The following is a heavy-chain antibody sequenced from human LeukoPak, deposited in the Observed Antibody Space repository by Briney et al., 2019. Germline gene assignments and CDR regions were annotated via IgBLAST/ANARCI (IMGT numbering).Heavy chain of an antibody. J-gene: IGHJ2*01. V-gene: IGHV1-2*06. D-gene: IGHD2-15*01. CDR3: ARGALYCSGGSCYSRVNYWYFDL. CDR1: GYTFTGYY. CDR2: INPNSGGT. Sequence: ASVKVSCKGSGYTFTGYYMHLVRQAPGQGLEWMGRINPNSGGTNYAQKFQGRVTMTRDTSISTAYMELSRLRSDDTAVYYCARGALYCSGGSCYSRVNYWYFDLWGRGTLVTVSS.